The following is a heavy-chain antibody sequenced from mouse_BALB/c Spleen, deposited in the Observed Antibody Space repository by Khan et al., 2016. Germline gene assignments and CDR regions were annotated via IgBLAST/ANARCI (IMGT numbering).Heavy chain of an antibody. V-gene: IGHV5-6-3*01. Sequence: EVELVESGGGLVQPGGSLKLSCAASGFTFSSYGMSWVRQTPDKRLELVATINSNGGSTYYPDSVKGRFTISRDNAKNTLYLQMSSLKSEDTAMYYCARMARTINWGQGTTHSLL. CDR1: GFTFSSYG. CDR3: ARMARTIN. CDR2: INSNGGST. J-gene: IGHJ2*01.